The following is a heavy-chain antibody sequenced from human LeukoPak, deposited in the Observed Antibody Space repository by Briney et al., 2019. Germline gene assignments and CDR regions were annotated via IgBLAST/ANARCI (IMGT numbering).Heavy chain of an antibody. J-gene: IGHJ3*02. CDR3: ARDPERRDGYNYPIDAFDI. CDR2: IILIFGTA. CDR1: GGTFSSYA. V-gene: IGHV1-69*05. Sequence: SVKVSXKASGGTFSSYAISWVRQAPRQGHEWMWRIILIFGTANYAQKFQSSVTITTDESTSTAYMELSSLRSEDTAVYYCARDPERRDGYNYPIDAFDIWGQGTMVTVSS. D-gene: IGHD5-24*01.